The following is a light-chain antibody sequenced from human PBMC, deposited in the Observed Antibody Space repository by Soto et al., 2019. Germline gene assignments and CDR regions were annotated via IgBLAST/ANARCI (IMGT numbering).Light chain of an antibody. Sequence: EIVLTQSPGTLSLSPGERASLSCMASQSVSSTYLAWYPHKPGQAPRLLIYGASSRATAIPNRFSGSGSGTDFTLTISRLEPEDFAVYFCQQYGSSPYNFGQGTKLEIQ. CDR2: GAS. CDR3: QQYGSSPYN. J-gene: IGKJ2*01. CDR1: QSVSSTY. V-gene: IGKV3-20*01.